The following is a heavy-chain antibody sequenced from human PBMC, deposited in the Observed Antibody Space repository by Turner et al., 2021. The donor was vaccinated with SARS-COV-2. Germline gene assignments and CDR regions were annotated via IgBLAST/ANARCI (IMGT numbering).Heavy chain of an antibody. D-gene: IGHD3-10*01. Sequence: EVQLLESGGGLVQPGGSLRLSCAASGFTFSSYAMSWVRQAPGKGLEWVSAISGSGVSTYYADSVKCRFTISRDNSKNTLYLQMNSLRAEDTAVYYCAKGEGYGSGAFDIWGQGTMVTVSS. CDR1: GFTFSSYA. V-gene: IGHV3-23*01. CDR3: AKGEGYGSGAFDI. J-gene: IGHJ3*02. CDR2: ISGSGVST.